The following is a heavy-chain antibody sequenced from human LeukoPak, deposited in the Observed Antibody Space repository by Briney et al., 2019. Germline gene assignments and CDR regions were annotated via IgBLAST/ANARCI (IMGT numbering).Heavy chain of an antibody. J-gene: IGHJ4*02. CDR3: TRDPDG. V-gene: IGHV3-66*01. CDR2: IYSDGET. Sequence: GGSLRLSCAASGFSVSDFYMSWVRLAPGKGLEWVSVIYSDGETFHAESVKGRFTLSRDNSKNILYLQMNSLRAEDTAVYYCTRDPDGWGQGTLVTVSS. CDR1: GFSVSDFY.